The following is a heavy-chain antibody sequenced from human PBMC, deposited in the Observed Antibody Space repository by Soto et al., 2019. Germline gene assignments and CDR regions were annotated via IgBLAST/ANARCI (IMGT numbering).Heavy chain of an antibody. J-gene: IGHJ6*03. CDR3: ARMSEDSSSSNYYYFYSDV. CDR2: MNPQTGNT. Sequence: QVQLVQSGSEGKEPGASMKISCQASGYTFTRYDITWVRQAPGQGLEWMGWMNPQTGNTAYAEKFQGRVTMTRSTSINTAYMELNDLRSEDTAVYYCARMSEDSSSSNYYYFYSDVWGKGSTVTVSS. CDR1: GYTFTRYD. V-gene: IGHV1-8*01. D-gene: IGHD6-6*01.